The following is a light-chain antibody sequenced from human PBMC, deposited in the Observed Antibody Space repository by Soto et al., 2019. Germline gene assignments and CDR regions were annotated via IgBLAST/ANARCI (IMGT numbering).Light chain of an antibody. CDR1: QSVSTN. V-gene: IGKV3-15*01. Sequence: EIVMTQSPASLSVSPGESATLSCRASQSVSTNLAWYQQKPGQAPRLLIEGASTRANGIPARFSASGSGTEFTLTISSLQSEDFAVYYCQQYDTWPPISFGQGTRQDIK. CDR2: GAS. CDR3: QQYDTWPPIS. J-gene: IGKJ5*01.